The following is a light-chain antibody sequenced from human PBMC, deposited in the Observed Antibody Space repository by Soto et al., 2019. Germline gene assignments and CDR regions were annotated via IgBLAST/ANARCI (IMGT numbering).Light chain of an antibody. V-gene: IGLV4-69*01. CDR1: SGHNSYA. CDR2: LNSDGSH. CDR3: QTWGTGIRV. J-gene: IGLJ3*02. Sequence: QSVLTQSPSASASLGASVKLPWTQSSGHNSYAIAWHQQQPEKGPRYLMKLNSDGSHSKGDGIPDRFSGSSSGAERYLTISSLQSEDEADYYCQTWGTGIRVFGGGTKVTVL.